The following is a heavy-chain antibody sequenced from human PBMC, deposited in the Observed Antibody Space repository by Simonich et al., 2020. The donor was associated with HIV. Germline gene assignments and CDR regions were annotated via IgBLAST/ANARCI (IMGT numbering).Heavy chain of an antibody. CDR1: GFTFSSYS. Sequence: EVQLVESGGGLVQPGGSLRLSCAASGFTFSSYSMNWVRQAPGNGREWVSYISSSSSTIYYADSVKGRFTISRDNAKNSLYLQMNSLRAEDTAVYYCARGGSYDSSGYPFDYWGQGTLVTVSS. CDR2: ISSSSSTI. D-gene: IGHD3-22*01. V-gene: IGHV3-48*01. CDR3: ARGGSYDSSGYPFDY. J-gene: IGHJ4*02.